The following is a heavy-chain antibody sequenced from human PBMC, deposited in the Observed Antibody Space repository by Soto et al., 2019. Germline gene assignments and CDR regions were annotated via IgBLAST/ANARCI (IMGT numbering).Heavy chain of an antibody. CDR2: INNDGRRT. CDR1: GFTFSSYW. V-gene: IGHV3-74*01. J-gene: IGHJ4*02. D-gene: IGHD3-10*01. CDR3: ARARDYYGSGGYDPNYFDY. Sequence: EVQLVESGGGLVQPGGSLRLSCAASGFTFSSYWMHWVRQAPGKGLVWVSRINNDGRRTTYADSVKGRFTISRDNTKNTLYLQMNSLRAEDTAVYYCARARDYYGSGGYDPNYFDYWGQGTLVTVSS.